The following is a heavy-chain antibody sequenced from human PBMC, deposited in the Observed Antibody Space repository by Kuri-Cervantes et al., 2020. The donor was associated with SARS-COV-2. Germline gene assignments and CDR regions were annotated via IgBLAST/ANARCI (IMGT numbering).Heavy chain of an antibody. J-gene: IGHJ4*02. Sequence: GESLKISCAASGFTFSSYGMHWVRQASGKGLEWVGRVRGKANNYATAYAASVKGRFTISRDDLKNMAYLQMNSLKTEDTAVYYCTTLLDYWGQGALVTVSS. CDR1: GFTFSSYG. CDR2: VRGKANNYAT. CDR3: TTLLDY. V-gene: IGHV3-73*01.